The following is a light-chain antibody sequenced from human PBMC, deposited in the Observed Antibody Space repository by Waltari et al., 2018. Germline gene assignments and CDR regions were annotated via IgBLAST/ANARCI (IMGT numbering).Light chain of an antibody. J-gene: IGKJ2*01. Sequence: EIVMTQSPATLSVTQGERATLTCRASQSVSSNLAWYQQKPGQAPRLLIYGASTRATGIPARFSGSGSGTEFTLTISSLQSEDFAVYYCQQYNNWKTFGQGTKLEIK. V-gene: IGKV3-15*01. CDR3: QQYNNWKT. CDR2: GAS. CDR1: QSVSSN.